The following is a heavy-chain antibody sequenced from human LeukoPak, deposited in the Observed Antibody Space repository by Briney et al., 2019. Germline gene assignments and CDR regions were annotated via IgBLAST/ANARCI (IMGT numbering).Heavy chain of an antibody. Sequence: GGSLRLSCAASGFTFSSYAMSWVRQAPGKGLEWVSSISGSGLSTYYADSVKGRFTISRDNSKNTLYLQMNSLRAEDTAVYYCARGIVVVAQLGFYFYYMDVWGKGTTVTISS. CDR1: GFTFSSYA. D-gene: IGHD2-15*01. CDR2: ISGSGLST. V-gene: IGHV3-23*01. CDR3: ARGIVVVAQLGFYFYYMDV. J-gene: IGHJ6*03.